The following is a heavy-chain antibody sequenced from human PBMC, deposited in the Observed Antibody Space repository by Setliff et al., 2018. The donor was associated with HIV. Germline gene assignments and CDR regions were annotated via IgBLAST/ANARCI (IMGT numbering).Heavy chain of an antibody. J-gene: IGHJ4*02. Sequence: PGGSLRLSCATSGFTFSNYGMNWVRQAPGKGLEWVANINQDGREKDYVDSVKCRFTMSRDNAKNSLFLQMHSLRAEDTAVYYCARVADGYNSYFDYWGKGTVVTVSS. V-gene: IGHV3-7*01. CDR3: ARVADGYNSYFDY. CDR1: GFTFSNYG. D-gene: IGHD5-18*01. CDR2: INQDGREK.